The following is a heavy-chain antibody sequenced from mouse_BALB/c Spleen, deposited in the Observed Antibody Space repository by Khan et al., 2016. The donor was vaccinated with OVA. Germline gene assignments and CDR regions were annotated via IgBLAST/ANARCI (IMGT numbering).Heavy chain of an antibody. Sequence: EVELVESGGDLVKPGGSLKLSCAASGFTFSDYYMYWVRQTPDERLEWVATISDTVSYIYYPDKVKGRFTISRDNAKNNLYLQMSSLTSEDSAMYYCVRGYYGDPFAYWGQGTLVTVSA. CDR3: VRGYYGDPFAY. CDR2: ISDTVSYI. V-gene: IGHV5-4*02. CDR1: GFTFSDYY. D-gene: IGHD2-13*01. J-gene: IGHJ3*01.